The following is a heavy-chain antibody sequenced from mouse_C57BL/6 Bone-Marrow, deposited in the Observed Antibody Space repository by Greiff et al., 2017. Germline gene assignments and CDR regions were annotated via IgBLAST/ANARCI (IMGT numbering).Heavy chain of an antibody. J-gene: IGHJ3*01. D-gene: IGHD1-1*01. CDR2: IDPSDSYT. CDR3: AREDITTVWGFAY. CDR1: GYTFTSYW. V-gene: IGHV1-69*01. Sequence: QVQLQQPGAELVMPGASVKLSCKASGYTFTSYWMHWVKQRPGQGLEWIGEIDPSDSYTNYNQKFKGKSTLTVAKSSSTAYMQLSSLTSEDSAVYYCAREDITTVWGFAYWGQGTLVTVSA.